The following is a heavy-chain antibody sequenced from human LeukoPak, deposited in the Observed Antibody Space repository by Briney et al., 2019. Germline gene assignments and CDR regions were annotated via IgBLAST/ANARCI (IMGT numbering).Heavy chain of an antibody. CDR1: GFTFDDYA. D-gene: IGHD6-13*01. Sequence: GGSLRLSCAASGFTFDDYAMHWVRQAPGKGLEWVSSISSSSSYIYYADSVKGRFTISRDNSKNTLYLQMNSLRVEDTAVYYYAKDGYPAAATGVEDYWGQGTLVTVSS. CDR3: AKDGYPAAATGVEDY. V-gene: IGHV3-23*01. CDR2: ISSSSSYI. J-gene: IGHJ4*02.